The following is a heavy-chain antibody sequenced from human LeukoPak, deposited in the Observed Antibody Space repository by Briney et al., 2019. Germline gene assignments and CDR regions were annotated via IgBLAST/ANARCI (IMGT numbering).Heavy chain of an antibody. V-gene: IGHV4-59*01. Sequence: PSEILSLACTISGGSISSYYWSWIRHPPGKGLEWIGYIYYSGSTNYNPSLKSRVTISVDTSKNQFSLKLSSVTAADTAVYYCARGQDYYDSSGYYYFDYWGQGTLVTVSS. CDR1: GGSISSYY. CDR3: ARGQDYYDSSGYYYFDY. J-gene: IGHJ4*02. D-gene: IGHD3-22*01. CDR2: IYYSGST.